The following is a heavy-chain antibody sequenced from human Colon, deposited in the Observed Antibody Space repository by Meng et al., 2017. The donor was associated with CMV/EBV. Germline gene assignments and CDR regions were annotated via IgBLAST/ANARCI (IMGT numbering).Heavy chain of an antibody. D-gene: IGHD3/OR15-3a*01. J-gene: IGHJ4*02. CDR1: GGSISSGDYY. CDR2: IFYTGNT. Sequence: VSGGSISSGDYYWGWIRQPPGKALEWIGYIFYTGNTYYNPSLKSRVTISRDVSKNQFSLTVTSVTAADTALYYCARVDSSWTKFDYWGQGALVTVSS. V-gene: IGHV4-30-4*01. CDR3: ARVDSSWTKFDY.